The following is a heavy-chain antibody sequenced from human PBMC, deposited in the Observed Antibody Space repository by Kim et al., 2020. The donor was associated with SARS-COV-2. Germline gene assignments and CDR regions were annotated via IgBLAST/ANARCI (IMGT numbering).Heavy chain of an antibody. Sequence: GGSLRLSCAASGFTFSSYSMNWVRQAPGKGLEWVSSISSSSSYIYYADSVKGRFTISRDNAKNSLYLQMNSLRAEDTAVYYCARDSAGYSSSWYANYYYYYGMDVWGQGTTVTVSS. CDR2: ISSSSSYI. CDR3: ARDSAGYSSSWYANYYYYYGMDV. D-gene: IGHD6-13*01. J-gene: IGHJ6*02. CDR1: GFTFSSYS. V-gene: IGHV3-21*01.